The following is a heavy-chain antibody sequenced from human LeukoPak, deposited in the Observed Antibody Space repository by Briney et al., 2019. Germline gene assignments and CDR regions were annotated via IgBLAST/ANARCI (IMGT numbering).Heavy chain of an antibody. CDR2: ISGSGRST. CDR3: AHGAMYQLDY. D-gene: IGHD2-2*01. CDR1: GFTFSSYA. Sequence: GGSLRPSCAASGFTFSSYAMHWVRQAPGKGLEWVSHISGSGRSTNYAESVKGRFTISRDDSKNTLFLQMNSLRAEDTAVYYCAHGAMYQLDYWGQGTLVTVSP. V-gene: IGHV3-23*01. J-gene: IGHJ4*02.